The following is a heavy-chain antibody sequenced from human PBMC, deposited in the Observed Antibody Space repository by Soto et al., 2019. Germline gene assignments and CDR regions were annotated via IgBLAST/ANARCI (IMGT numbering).Heavy chain of an antibody. D-gene: IGHD3-10*01. V-gene: IGHV1-69*01. CDR3: ARDETANYGPGETKYYYYGMDV. CDR1: GGTFSSYA. J-gene: IGHJ6*02. Sequence: QVQLVHSGAAVKKPGSSVKVSCKASGGTFSSYAISWVRQSPGQVLEWMGGMIPIFGTANYAQKFQGRVKITADESTSTAYMELRSLRSEDTAVYYGARDETANYGPGETKYYYYGMDVCGQGTTVTVSS. CDR2: MIPIFGTA.